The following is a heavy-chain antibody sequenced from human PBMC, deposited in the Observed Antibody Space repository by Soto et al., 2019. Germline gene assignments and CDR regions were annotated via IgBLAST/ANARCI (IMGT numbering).Heavy chain of an antibody. CDR2: ISYDGSNK. J-gene: IGHJ6*02. CDR3: AKDTGGSYYYYGMDV. D-gene: IGHD1-26*01. CDR1: GSTFSSYG. V-gene: IGHV3-30*18. Sequence: GGSLRLSCAASGSTFSSYGMHWVRQAPGKGLEWVAVISYDGSNKYYADSVKGRFTISRDNSKNTLYLQMNSLRAEDTAVYYCAKDTGGSYYYYGMDVWGQGTTVTVSS.